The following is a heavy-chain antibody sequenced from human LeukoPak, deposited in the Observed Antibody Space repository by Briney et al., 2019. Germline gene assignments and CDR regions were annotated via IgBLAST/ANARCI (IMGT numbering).Heavy chain of an antibody. D-gene: IGHD4-23*01. Sequence: GGSLRLSCTASGFTFSGYAMSWVRQAPGKGLEWVSGISGSGGSTYYADSVKGRFTISRDNSKNTLYLQMNSLRAEDTAVYYCAKRTTVGAIDYWGQGTLVTVSS. CDR1: GFTFSGYA. V-gene: IGHV3-23*01. J-gene: IGHJ4*02. CDR3: AKRTTVGAIDY. CDR2: ISGSGGST.